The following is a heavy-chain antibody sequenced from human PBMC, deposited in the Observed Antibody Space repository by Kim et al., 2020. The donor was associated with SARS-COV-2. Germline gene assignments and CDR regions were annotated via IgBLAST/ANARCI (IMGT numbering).Heavy chain of an antibody. Sequence: GGSLRLSCAASGFTFSSYSMNWVRQAPGKGLEWVSYISSSSSTIYYADSVKGRFTISRDNAKNSLYLQMNSLRDEDTAVYYCARDRLPSTMVRGNDAFDIWGQGTMVTVSS. CDR1: GFTFSSYS. D-gene: IGHD3-10*01. CDR3: ARDRLPSTMVRGNDAFDI. CDR2: ISSSSSTI. J-gene: IGHJ3*02. V-gene: IGHV3-48*02.